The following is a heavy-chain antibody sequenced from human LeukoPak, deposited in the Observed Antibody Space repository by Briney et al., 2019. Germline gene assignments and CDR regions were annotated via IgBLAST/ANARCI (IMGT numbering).Heavy chain of an antibody. CDR3: AKITQWLLPV. V-gene: IGHV3-23*01. D-gene: IGHD4-23*01. CDR1: GFTFSSYG. Sequence: GGTLRLSCAASGFTFSSYGMSWVRQAPGKGLEWVSAISGSGGSTYYADSVKGRFTISRDNSKNTLYLQTNSLRAEDTAVYYCAKITQWLLPVWGQGTLVTVSS. J-gene: IGHJ4*02. CDR2: ISGSGGST.